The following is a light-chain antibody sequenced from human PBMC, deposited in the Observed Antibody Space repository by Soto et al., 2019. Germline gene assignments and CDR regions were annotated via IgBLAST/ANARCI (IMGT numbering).Light chain of an antibody. V-gene: IGKV1-5*03. J-gene: IGKJ2*01. CDR3: QQYNSYPYT. CDR2: KAS. Sequence: DIQMTQSPYTLSASVGDRVTITCRASQSVSSWLAWYQQKPGKAPKLLIYKASSLESGVPSRFSGSGSGTEFTLTISSLQPDDFATYYCQQYNSYPYTFGQGTKLESK. CDR1: QSVSSW.